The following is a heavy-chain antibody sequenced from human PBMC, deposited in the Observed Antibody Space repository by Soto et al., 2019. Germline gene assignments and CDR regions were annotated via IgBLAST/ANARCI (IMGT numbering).Heavy chain of an antibody. CDR3: ARRNSSGAPYYFDY. CDR1: GGTFSSYA. CDR2: IIPIFGTA. D-gene: IGHD6-6*01. V-gene: IGHV1-69*13. J-gene: IGHJ4*02. Sequence: ASVKVSCKASGGTFSSYAISWVRQAPGQGLEWMGGIIPIFGTANYAQKFQGRVTITADESTSTACMELSSLRSEDTAVYYCARRNSSGAPYYFDYWGQGTLVTVSS.